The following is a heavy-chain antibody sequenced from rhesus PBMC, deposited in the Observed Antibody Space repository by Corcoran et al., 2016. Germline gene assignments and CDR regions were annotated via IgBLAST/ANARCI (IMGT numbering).Heavy chain of an antibody. Sequence: QVKLKQWGEGLGKPSETLFLTCAVYGGSLRGFLDWRWTLQAPGQGLPWLGYIDGQSTSNNYNHSLQYPVTVSTDTTKKQFSVKLSSVTAADTAVYYCARLIGAIVEVLTTGFYFDCWGQGDLVTVSS. CDR2: IDGQSTSN. V-gene: IGHV4-73*01. J-gene: IGHJ4*01. CDR1: GGSLRGFLD. D-gene: IGHD3-16*01. CDR3: ARLIGAIVEVLTTGFYFDC.